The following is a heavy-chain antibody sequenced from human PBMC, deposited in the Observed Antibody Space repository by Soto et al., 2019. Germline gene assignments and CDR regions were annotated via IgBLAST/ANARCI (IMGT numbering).Heavy chain of an antibody. J-gene: IGHJ4*02. V-gene: IGHV1-69*13. D-gene: IGHD3-3*01. CDR1: GGTFSSYA. CDR3: ARDLGPFHGVLRFLEWSNGLDY. CDR2: IIPIFGTA. Sequence: ASVKVSCKASGGTFSSYAISWVRQAPGQGLEWMGGIIPIFGTANYAQKFQGRVTITADESTSTAYMELSSLRSEDTAVYYCARDLGPFHGVLRFLEWSNGLDYWGQGTLVTVSS.